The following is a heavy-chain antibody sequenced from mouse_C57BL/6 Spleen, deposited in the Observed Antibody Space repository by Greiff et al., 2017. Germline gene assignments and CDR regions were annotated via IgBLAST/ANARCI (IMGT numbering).Heavy chain of an antibody. J-gene: IGHJ2*01. CDR1: GFTFNTYA. Sequence: EVQLQESGGGLVQPKGSLKLSCAASGFTFNTYAMHWVRQAPGKGLEWVGRIRSKSSNYATYYADSVKARFTISRDYSQSMLYLQMNNLKTEDTAMSDCVRDGYYPFDCWGQGTTLTVSS. CDR2: IRSKSSNYAT. V-gene: IGHV10-3*01. CDR3: VRDGYYPFDC. D-gene: IGHD2-3*01.